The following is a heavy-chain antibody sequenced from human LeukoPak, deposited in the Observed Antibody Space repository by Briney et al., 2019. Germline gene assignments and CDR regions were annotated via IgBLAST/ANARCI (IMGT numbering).Heavy chain of an antibody. CDR3: ARGMVGGYDSEADAFDI. CDR2: IIPIFGTA. Sequence: SVKVSCKASGYTFTSYGISWVRQAPGQGLEWMGGIIPIFGTANYAQKFQGRVTITADESTSTAYMELSSLRSEDTAVYYCARGMVGGYDSEADAFDIWGQGTMVTVSS. D-gene: IGHD5-12*01. J-gene: IGHJ3*02. CDR1: GYTFTSYG. V-gene: IGHV1-69*13.